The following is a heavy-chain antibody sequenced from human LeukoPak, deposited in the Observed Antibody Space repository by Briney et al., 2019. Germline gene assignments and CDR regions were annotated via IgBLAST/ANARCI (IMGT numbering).Heavy chain of an antibody. V-gene: IGHV3-30*02. J-gene: IGHJ4*02. CDR3: AREGGRTVAGTFDN. CDR2: IQYHGRDK. CDR1: GFTFRSSG. Sequence: PGGSLRLSCAASGFTFRSSGMHWVRQAPGKGLEWVAFIQYHGRDKYYADSVKGRFTISRDNSKNTLYMEVNSLRAADTAVYYCAREGGRTVAGTFDNWGQGTLVTVSS. D-gene: IGHD6-19*01.